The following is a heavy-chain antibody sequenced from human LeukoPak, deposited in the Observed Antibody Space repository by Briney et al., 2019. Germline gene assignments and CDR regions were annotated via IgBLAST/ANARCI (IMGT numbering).Heavy chain of an antibody. D-gene: IGHD2-2*01. CDR1: GGSFSGYY. J-gene: IGHJ4*02. Sequence: SETRSLTCAVYGGSFSGYYWSWIRQPPGKGLEWIGEINHSGSTNYNPSLKSRVTISVDTSKNQFSLKLSSVTAADTAVYYCARRRAKYQLLLPYDYWGQGTLVTVSS. CDR2: INHSGST. V-gene: IGHV4-34*01. CDR3: ARRRAKYQLLLPYDY.